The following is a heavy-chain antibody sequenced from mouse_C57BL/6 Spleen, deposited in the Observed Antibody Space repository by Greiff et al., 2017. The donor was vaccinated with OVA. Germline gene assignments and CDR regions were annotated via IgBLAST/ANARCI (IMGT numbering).Heavy chain of an antibody. J-gene: IGHJ4*01. V-gene: IGHV1-15*01. CDR1: GYTFTDYE. CDR3: TRKALLYYAMDY. CDR2: IDPENGGT. D-gene: IGHD2-10*01. Sequence: QVQLQQSGAELVRPGASVTLSCKASGYTFTDYEMHWVKQTPVHGLEWIGAIDPENGGTAYNQKFKGKAILTADKSSSTAYMELRSLTSEDYAVYYCTRKALLYYAMDYWGQGTSVTVSS.